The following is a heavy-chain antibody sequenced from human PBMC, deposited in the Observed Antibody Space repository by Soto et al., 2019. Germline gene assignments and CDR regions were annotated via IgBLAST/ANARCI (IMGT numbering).Heavy chain of an antibody. D-gene: IGHD3-10*01. CDR2: IHRTGST. V-gene: IGHV4-59*01. Sequence: WTWMRRTRGKGLEWIGFIHRTGSTKYNPSLESRVTISVDTSQNQLSLRLSSVTAADTAVYYCARESARSGNNTCFDPLVQRILVIVFS. CDR3: ARESARSGNNTCFDP. J-gene: IGHJ5*02.